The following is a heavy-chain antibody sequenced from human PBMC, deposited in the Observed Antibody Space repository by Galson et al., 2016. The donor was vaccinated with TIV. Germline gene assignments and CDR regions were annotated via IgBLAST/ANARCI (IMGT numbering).Heavy chain of an antibody. D-gene: IGHD2-2*01. CDR3: TRAAGKNGASCYATFETFDI. Sequence: CAISGDSVSSDSAAWNWVRQSPSRGLEWLGRTYYRSRWYYDYKVSVKSRITINPDTSKNQFSLRLNSVTPEDTAVYYCTRAAGKNGASCYATFETFDIWGQGTMVTVTS. J-gene: IGHJ3*02. V-gene: IGHV6-1*01. CDR2: TYYRSRWYY. CDR1: GDSVSSDSAA.